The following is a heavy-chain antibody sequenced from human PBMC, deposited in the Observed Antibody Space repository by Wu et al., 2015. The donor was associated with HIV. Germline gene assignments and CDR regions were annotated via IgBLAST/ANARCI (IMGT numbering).Heavy chain of an antibody. V-gene: IGHV1-69*12. D-gene: IGHD3-22*01. CDR2: IIPIFGTA. Sequence: QVQLVQSGAEVKKPGSSVKVSCKASGGTFSSYAISWVRQAPGQGLEWMGGIIPIFGTANYAQKFQGRVTITADESTSIAYMELSSLRSEDTAVYYCARDQKDASGYYSDYWGQGTLVTVSS. J-gene: IGHJ4*02. CDR3: ARDQKDASGYYSDY. CDR1: GGTFSSYA.